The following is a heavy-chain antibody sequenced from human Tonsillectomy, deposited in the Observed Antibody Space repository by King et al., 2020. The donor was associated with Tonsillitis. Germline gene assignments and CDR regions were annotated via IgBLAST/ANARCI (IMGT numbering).Heavy chain of an antibody. D-gene: IGHD3-22*01. V-gene: IGHV4-59*01. Sequence: QLQESGPGLVKPSETLSLTCTVSGGSISSYYWSWLRQPPGKGLEWIGYIYYSGSTNYNPSLESRVTISVDTSKNQFSLKLSSVTAADTAVYYCARGGYYDSSGYYQLDYWGQGTLVTVSS. CDR3: ARGGYYDSSGYYQLDY. CDR2: IYYSGST. CDR1: GGSISSYY. J-gene: IGHJ4*02.